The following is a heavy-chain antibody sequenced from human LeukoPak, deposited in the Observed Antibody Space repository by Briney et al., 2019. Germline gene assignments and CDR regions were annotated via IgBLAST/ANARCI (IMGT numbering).Heavy chain of an antibody. J-gene: IGHJ4*02. CDR2: INANSGGT. CDR1: GFTFTDYH. CDR3: AKESRVKFSDFDY. V-gene: IGHV1-2*02. Sequence: ASVKVSCKTSGFTFTDYHIHWVRQAPGQGLEWMGCINANSGGTKYPQEFQGRVTVTRDTSISTAYMEVSRLTSDDTAVYFCAKESRVKFSDFDYWGQGTLVTVSS. D-gene: IGHD2-21*01.